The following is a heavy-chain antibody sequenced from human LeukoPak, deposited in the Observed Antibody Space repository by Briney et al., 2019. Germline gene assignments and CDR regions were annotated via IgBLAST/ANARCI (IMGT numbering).Heavy chain of an antibody. D-gene: IGHD6-19*01. CDR2: INTAADT. CDR3: VRAPPGTGWLIDH. J-gene: IGHJ4*02. Sequence: GGSLRLSCAASGFAFSNYDMLWVRQATGKGLEWVSAINTAADTYYPDSVKGRFTISRENGKSSLYLQMNRLRVGDTAVYYCVRAPPGTGWLIDHWGQGTLVAVSS. V-gene: IGHV3-13*04. CDR1: GFAFSNYD.